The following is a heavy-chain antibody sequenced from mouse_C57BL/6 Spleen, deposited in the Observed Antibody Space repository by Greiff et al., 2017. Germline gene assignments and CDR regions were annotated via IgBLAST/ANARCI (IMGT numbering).Heavy chain of an antibody. CDR2: ILPGSGST. D-gene: IGHD1-1*01. V-gene: IGHV1-9*01. Sequence: QVQLQQSGAELLKPGASVKLSCKATGYTFTGYWIQWVKQRPGHGLEWIGEILPGSGSTNYTEKFKGKDTFTADTSSNTAYMQLSSLTTEDSAIYYCGRGAYYDGSSYLYFDVWGTGTTVTVSS. J-gene: IGHJ1*03. CDR3: GRGAYYDGSSYLYFDV. CDR1: GYTFTGYW.